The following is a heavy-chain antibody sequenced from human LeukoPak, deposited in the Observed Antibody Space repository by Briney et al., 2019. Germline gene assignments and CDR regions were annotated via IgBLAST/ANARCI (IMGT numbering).Heavy chain of an antibody. CDR1: GFSFSNSY. V-gene: IGHV3-66*01. CDR3: ARVGAVGGVFRAFDL. D-gene: IGHD3-16*01. Sequence: GGSLRLSCVVSGFSFSNSYMTWIRQAPGKGLEWVSFTYSGGSTYFADSVKGRFTISRDNSKNTLYLQMNSLRAEDTAVYYCARVGAVGGVFRAFDLWGQGTMVTVSS. J-gene: IGHJ3*01. CDR2: TYSGGST.